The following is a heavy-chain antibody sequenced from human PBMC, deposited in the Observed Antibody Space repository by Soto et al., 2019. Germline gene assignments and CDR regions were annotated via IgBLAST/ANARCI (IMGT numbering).Heavy chain of an antibody. CDR2: ISTYDGDT. D-gene: IGHD6-19*01. J-gene: IGHJ6*02. V-gene: IGHV1-18*01. CDR3: AIQAGNLDV. CDR1: GYTFTTYG. Sequence: QVHLVQSGTEVKKPGASVKVSCKTSGYTFTTYGISWVRQAPGQGLAWMGWISTYDGDTRYGQNFQGRVSLTADTSTNTAYMEVTSLTKDDTAVYYCAIQAGNLDVWGQGTTVIVSS.